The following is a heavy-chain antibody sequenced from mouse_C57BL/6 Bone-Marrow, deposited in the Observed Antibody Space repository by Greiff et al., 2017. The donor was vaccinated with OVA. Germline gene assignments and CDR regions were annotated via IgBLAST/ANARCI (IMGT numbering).Heavy chain of an antibody. Sequence: VQLQQSVAELVRPGASVKLSCTASGFTFKNSYMHWVKQRPEQGLEWIGRIDPANGNTKYAPKFQGKATITADTSSNTAYLQLSSLTSEDTAICYSARGSSDWGQGTTLTVSS. D-gene: IGHD1-1*01. V-gene: IGHV14-3*01. CDR3: ARGSSD. CDR2: IDPANGNT. J-gene: IGHJ2*01. CDR1: GFTFKNSY.